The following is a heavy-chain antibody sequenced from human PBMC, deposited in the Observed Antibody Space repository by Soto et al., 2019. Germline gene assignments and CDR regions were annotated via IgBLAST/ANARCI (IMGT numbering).Heavy chain of an antibody. CDR2: IYYSGST. J-gene: IGHJ4*02. V-gene: IGHV4-59*08. Sequence: PSDTLSLTCTVSGGSISSYYWSWIRQPPGKGLEWIGYIYYSGSTNYNPSLKSRVTISVDTSKNQFSLKLSSVTAADTAVYYFAMLDGRLRDSSSWYYFDYWGQGTLVTVSS. CDR3: AMLDGRLRDSSSWYYFDY. D-gene: IGHD6-13*01. CDR1: GGSISSYY.